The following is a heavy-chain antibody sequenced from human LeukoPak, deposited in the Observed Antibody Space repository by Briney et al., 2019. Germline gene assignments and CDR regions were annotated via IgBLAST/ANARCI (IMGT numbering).Heavy chain of an antibody. D-gene: IGHD2-15*01. V-gene: IGHV3-66*01. CDR1: GFTFSIYY. J-gene: IGHJ4*02. CDR2: IYSDGSA. CDR3: VRGPGWNYFDY. Sequence: GGSLRLSCAASGFTFSIYYMTWVRQAPGKGLEWVSFIYSDGSANYADSVKGRFAISRDNSKNTVYLQMNSLRAEDTAVYYCVRGPGWNYFDYWGQGTLVTVSS.